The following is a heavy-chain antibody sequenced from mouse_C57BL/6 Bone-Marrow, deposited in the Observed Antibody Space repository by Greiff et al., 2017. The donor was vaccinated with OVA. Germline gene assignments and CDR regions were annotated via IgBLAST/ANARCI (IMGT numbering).Heavy chain of an antibody. CDR2: IDPETGGT. CDR1: GYTFTDYE. J-gene: IGHJ2*01. CDR3: TAGGTTVVVDY. V-gene: IGHV1-15*01. D-gene: IGHD1-1*01. Sequence: QVQLQQSGAELVRPGASVTLSCKASGYTFTDYEMHWVKQTPVHGLEWIGAIDPETGGTAYNQKFKGKAILTADKSSSTAYMELPSLTSEDSAVYYCTAGGTTVVVDYWGQGTTLTVSA.